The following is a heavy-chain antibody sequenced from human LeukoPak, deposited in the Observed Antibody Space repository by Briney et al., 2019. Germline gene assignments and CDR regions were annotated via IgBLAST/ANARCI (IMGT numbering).Heavy chain of an antibody. CDR3: ATPSGYSYGRYYFDY. CDR2: IIPIFGTA. CDR1: GGTFSSYA. V-gene: IGHV1-69*05. J-gene: IGHJ4*02. Sequence: SVKVSCKASGGTFSSYAISWVRQAPGQGLEWMGGIIPIFGTANYAQKFQGRVTITTDESTSTAYMELSSLRSEDTAVYYCATPSGYSYGRYYFDYWGEGTLVTVSS. D-gene: IGHD5-18*01.